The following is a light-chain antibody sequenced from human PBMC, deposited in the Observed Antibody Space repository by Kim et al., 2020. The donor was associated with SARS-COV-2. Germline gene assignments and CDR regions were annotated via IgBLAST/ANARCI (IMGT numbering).Light chain of an antibody. Sequence: ASVGDRVTITCQASKDISNYLNWYQQKPGKAPKLLIYDASNLETGVPSRFSGSGSGTDFTCTISSLKPEDIATYYCQQYDNRPITFGQGTRMEIK. CDR3: QQYDNRPIT. J-gene: IGKJ5*01. CDR2: DAS. V-gene: IGKV1-33*01. CDR1: KDISNY.